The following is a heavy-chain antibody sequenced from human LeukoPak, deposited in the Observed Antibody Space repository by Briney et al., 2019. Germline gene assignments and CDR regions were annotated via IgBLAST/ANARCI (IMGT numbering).Heavy chain of an antibody. D-gene: IGHD6-19*01. Sequence: SVKVSCKASGGTFSSYAISWVRQAPGQGLEWMGGIIPIFGTANYAQKFQGRVTITADESTSTAYMELSSLRSEDTAVYYYARAQPSSGWHYYYYGMDVWGQGTTVTVSS. CDR1: GGTFSSYA. J-gene: IGHJ6*02. V-gene: IGHV1-69*13. CDR3: ARAQPSSGWHYYYYGMDV. CDR2: IIPIFGTA.